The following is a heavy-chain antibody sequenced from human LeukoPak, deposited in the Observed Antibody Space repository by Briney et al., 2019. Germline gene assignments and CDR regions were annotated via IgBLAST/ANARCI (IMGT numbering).Heavy chain of an antibody. D-gene: IGHD3-16*01. CDR1: GYTFTGYY. CDR2: INPNSGGT. Sequence: ASVKVSCKASGYTFTGYYMHWVRQAPGQGLEWMGWINPNSGGTNYAQKFQGRVTLTRDTSISTAYMDLSRLTSDDTAVYFCARGSEITGQRGAFDIWGQGTMVTVSS. V-gene: IGHV1-2*02. CDR3: ARGSEITGQRGAFDI. J-gene: IGHJ3*02.